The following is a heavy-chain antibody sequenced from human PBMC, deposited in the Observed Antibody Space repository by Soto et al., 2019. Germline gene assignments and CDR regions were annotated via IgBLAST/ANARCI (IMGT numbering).Heavy chain of an antibody. D-gene: IGHD3-10*01. J-gene: IGHJ5*02. V-gene: IGHV2-5*01. CDR3: AHKEYYCATGTYSNVRWFDA. CDR2: VYWSDEK. CDR1: CFSQKSSGVG. Sequence: SGPTLVNPTHTPTLTCTFSCFSQKSSGVGVEWIRQPPVKALEWLALVYWSDEKRYSPSLKNRLTITKDTAKNEVVLTMTNMDPLDTAIYYCAHKEYYCATGTYSNVRWFDAWGQGILVTVSS.